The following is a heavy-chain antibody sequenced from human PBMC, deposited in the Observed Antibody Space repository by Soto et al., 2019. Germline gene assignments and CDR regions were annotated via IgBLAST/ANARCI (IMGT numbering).Heavy chain of an antibody. Sequence: GGSLRLSCAASGFPFSIYAMHWVRQSPGKGLEWVAVISYDGSNKYYADSVKGRFTISRDNSKNTLYLQMNSLRAEDTAVYYCARDIDGTDMGLDYWGQGTLVTVSS. D-gene: IGHD5-18*01. CDR3: ARDIDGTDMGLDY. V-gene: IGHV3-30-3*01. J-gene: IGHJ4*02. CDR2: ISYDGSNK. CDR1: GFPFSIYA.